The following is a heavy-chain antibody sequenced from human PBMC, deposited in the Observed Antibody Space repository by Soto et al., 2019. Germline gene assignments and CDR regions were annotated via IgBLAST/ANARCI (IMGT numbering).Heavy chain of an antibody. D-gene: IGHD4-4*01. CDR1: GFTFSSFP. V-gene: IGHV3-30-3*01. CDR2: ISYGGINN. CDR3: ARTTVVSGTPDFDY. Sequence: GGSLRLSCAASGFTFSSFPMHWVRQAPGKGLEWVAVISYGGINNYYADSVKGRFTISRDDSKNTVYLQMNGLRPEDTAVYFCARTTVVSGTPDFDYWGQGTLVTVSS. J-gene: IGHJ4*02.